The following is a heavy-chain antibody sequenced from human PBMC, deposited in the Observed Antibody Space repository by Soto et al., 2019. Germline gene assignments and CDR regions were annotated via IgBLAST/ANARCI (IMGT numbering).Heavy chain of an antibody. D-gene: IGHD4-4*01. Sequence: EVQLLESGGGLVQPGGSLRLSCAASGFTFSSYAMNWVRQAPGKGLEWVSAISGSGGSTYYADSVKGRFTISRDNSKNTLYLQMNSPRAEDTAVYYRAKAYSNYGWYFDLWGRGTLDTVSS. V-gene: IGHV3-23*01. CDR2: ISGSGGST. CDR3: AKAYSNYGWYFDL. J-gene: IGHJ2*01. CDR1: GFTFSSYA.